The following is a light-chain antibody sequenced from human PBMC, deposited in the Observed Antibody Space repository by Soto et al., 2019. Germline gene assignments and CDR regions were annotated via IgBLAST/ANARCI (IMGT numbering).Light chain of an antibody. CDR1: SSDVGDYNY. CDR3: SSYAGSNNFRV. Sequence: QSALTQPPSASGSPGQSVTISCTGTSSDVGDYNYVSWYQQHPGKAPKLMIYEVTKRPSGVPDRFSGSKSGNTASLTVSGLRAEDEADYYCSSYAGSNNFRVFGGGTQLPVL. V-gene: IGLV2-8*01. CDR2: EVT. J-gene: IGLJ2*01.